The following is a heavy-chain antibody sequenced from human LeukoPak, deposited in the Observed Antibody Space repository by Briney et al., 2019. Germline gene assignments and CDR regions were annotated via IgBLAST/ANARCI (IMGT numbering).Heavy chain of an antibody. Sequence: ASVKVSCKASGYTFTGYDFNWVRQATGQRPEWMGWMSPNSGDTGYAQKFQDRVTMTRNTSISTAYMELSSLRSDDAAVYYCARGPPNWGYDYWGPGTLVTVSS. CDR2: MSPNSGDT. V-gene: IGHV1-8*01. J-gene: IGHJ4*02. D-gene: IGHD7-27*01. CDR1: GYTFTGYD. CDR3: ARGPPNWGYDY.